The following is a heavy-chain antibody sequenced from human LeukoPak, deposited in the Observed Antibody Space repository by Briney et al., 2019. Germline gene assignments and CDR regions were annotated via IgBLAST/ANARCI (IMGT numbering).Heavy chain of an antibody. D-gene: IGHD3/OR15-3a*01. CDR3: ARQTGSGLFILP. CDR2: IYYSGNT. V-gene: IGHV4-39*01. J-gene: IGHJ4*02. Sequence: MASETLSLTCTVSGVSISSSNSYWGWIRQPPGKGLEWIGSIYYSGNTYYNASLKSQVSISIDTSKNQFSLRLTSATAADTAVYYCARQTGSGLFILPGGQGTLVTVSS. CDR1: GVSISSSNSY.